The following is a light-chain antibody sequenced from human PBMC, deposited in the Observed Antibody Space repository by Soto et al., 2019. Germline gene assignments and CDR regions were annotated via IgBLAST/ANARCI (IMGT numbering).Light chain of an antibody. CDR1: QSISSW. V-gene: IGKV1-5*03. CDR3: EQDNSYST. J-gene: IGKJ1*01. Sequence: DIQMTQSPSTLSASVGDRVTITCRASQSISSWLAWDQQKPGKAPKLLIYKASTLESRVPSRFSGSGSGTEFTLTIISLQPDDFETYYCEQDNSYSTFGQGTKVEIK. CDR2: KAS.